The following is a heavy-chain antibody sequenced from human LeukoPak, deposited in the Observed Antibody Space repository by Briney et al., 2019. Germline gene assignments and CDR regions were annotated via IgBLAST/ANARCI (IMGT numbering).Heavy chain of an antibody. V-gene: IGHV3-30*02. Sequence: PGGSLRLSCAVSGFIFSSYGTHWVRQAPGKGLEWVAFIRYDGSNKYYADSVKGRFTISRDNSKNTLYLQMNSLRAEDTAVYYCAKDIRYGYDYWGQGTLVTVSS. CDR1: GFIFSSYG. J-gene: IGHJ4*02. CDR3: AKDIRYGYDY. D-gene: IGHD5-18*01. CDR2: IRYDGSNK.